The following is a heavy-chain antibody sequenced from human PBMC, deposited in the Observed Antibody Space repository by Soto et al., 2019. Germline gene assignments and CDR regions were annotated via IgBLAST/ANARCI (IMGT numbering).Heavy chain of an antibody. CDR1: GFTFSNAW. CDR3: TPLGLRVVGATPDY. CDR2: IKKKSDGGTT. J-gene: IGHJ4*02. V-gene: IGHV3-15*01. Sequence: PGGSLRLSCAASGFTFSNAWMNWVRQAPGKGLEWVGRIKKKSDGGTTDYAAPVKGRFRISRDDAIKTLYLEMNSLQIDDTAVYYCTPLGLRVVGATPDYWGRGTLVTVSS. D-gene: IGHD1-26*01.